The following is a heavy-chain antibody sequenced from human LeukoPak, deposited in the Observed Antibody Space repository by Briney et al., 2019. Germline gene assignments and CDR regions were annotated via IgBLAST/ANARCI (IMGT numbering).Heavy chain of an antibody. J-gene: IGHJ4*02. CDR2: ISTGSSSR. CDR1: AFTFSSYS. V-gene: IGHV3-48*01. Sequence: GGSLRLSCAASAFTFSSYSMNWVRQAPGKGLEWVSYISTGSSSRNYADSVKGRFTISRDNAKNSLYLQMDSLRAEDTAVYYCVRDQTGSYYYWVQGTLVTVSS. D-gene: IGHD1-26*01. CDR3: VRDQTGSYYY.